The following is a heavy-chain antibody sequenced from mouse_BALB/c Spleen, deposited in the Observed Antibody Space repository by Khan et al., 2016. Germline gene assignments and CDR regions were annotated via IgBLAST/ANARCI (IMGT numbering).Heavy chain of an antibody. CDR1: GYTFTSYY. J-gene: IGHJ3*01. CDR2: INPSNGDT. CDR3: TRAGYDYPFAY. Sequence: QVQLQQPGAELVKPGASVKLSCKASGYTFTSYYMYWVKQRPGQGLEWIGEINPSNGDTNFNERFKSKATLTVDKSSSTIYMQFSSLTSEDSAVYYCTRAGYDYPFAYWGQGTLVTVSA. D-gene: IGHD2-4*01. V-gene: IGHV1S81*02.